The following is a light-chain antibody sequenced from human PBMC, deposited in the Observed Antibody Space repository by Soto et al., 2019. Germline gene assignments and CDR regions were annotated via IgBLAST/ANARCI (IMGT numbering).Light chain of an antibody. CDR3: KQYGSSQWT. V-gene: IGKV3-20*01. CDR2: GAS. CDR1: QSVSSSY. Sequence: EIVLTQSPGTLSLSPGERATLSCRASQSVSSSYLAWYQQKPGQAPRLLTYGASSRATGIPDRFSGSGSGTDFTLTISRLEPEDFAVYYCKQYGSSQWTFGQGTKVEIK. J-gene: IGKJ1*01.